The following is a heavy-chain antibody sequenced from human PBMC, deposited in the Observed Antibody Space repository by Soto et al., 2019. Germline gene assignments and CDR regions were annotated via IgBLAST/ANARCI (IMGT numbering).Heavy chain of an antibody. J-gene: IGHJ6*02. CDR1: GFTFSSYA. CDR2: ISYDGSNK. D-gene: IGHD1-26*01. V-gene: IGHV3-30-3*01. Sequence: QVQLVESGGGVVQPGRSLRLSCAASGFTFSSYAMHRVRQAPGKGLEWVAVISYDGSNKYYADSVKGRFTISRDNSKNTLYLQMNSLRAEDTAVYYCARVPYTGARRDYYYYGMDVWGQGTTVTVSS. CDR3: ARVPYTGARRDYYYYGMDV.